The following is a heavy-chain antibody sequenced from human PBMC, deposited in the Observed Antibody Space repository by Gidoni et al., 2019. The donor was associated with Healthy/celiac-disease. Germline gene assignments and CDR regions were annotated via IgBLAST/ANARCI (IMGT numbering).Heavy chain of an antibody. Sequence: QVQLVQSGAEEKKPGAPAKVSCKASGDTFTSYAMHWVRQAPGQRLEWMGWINAGNGNTKYSQKFQGRVTITRDTSASTAYMELSSLRSEDTAVYYCARAEDYYDSSAANYFDYWGQGTLVTVSS. CDR3: ARAEDYYDSSAANYFDY. V-gene: IGHV1-3*05. J-gene: IGHJ4*02. D-gene: IGHD3-22*01. CDR2: INAGNGNT. CDR1: GDTFTSYA.